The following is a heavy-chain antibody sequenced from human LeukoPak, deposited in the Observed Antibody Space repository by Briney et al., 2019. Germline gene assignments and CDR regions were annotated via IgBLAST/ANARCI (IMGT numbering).Heavy chain of an antibody. V-gene: IGHV3-21*01. D-gene: IGHD6-6*01. CDR3: ATALVGYSSSSPFGY. Sequence: GGSLRLSCAASGFTFSSYAMSWVRQAPGKGLEWVSSISSSSSYIYYADSVKGRFAISRDNAKNSLYLQMNSLRAEDTAVYYCATALVGYSSSSPFGYWGQGTLVTVSS. J-gene: IGHJ4*02. CDR1: GFTFSSYA. CDR2: ISSSSSYI.